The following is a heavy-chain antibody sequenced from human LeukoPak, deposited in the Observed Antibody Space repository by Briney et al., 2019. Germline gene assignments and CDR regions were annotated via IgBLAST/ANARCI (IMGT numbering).Heavy chain of an antibody. D-gene: IGHD3-10*01. J-gene: IGHJ4*02. CDR3: ARDLGYGSGSYDY. Sequence: GGSLRLSCAASGFTFSIYAMPWVRQAPGKGLEWVAVISYDGSNKYYADSVKGRFTISRDNSKNTLYLQMNSLRAEDTAVYYCARDLGYGSGSYDYWGQGTLVTVSS. V-gene: IGHV3-30-3*01. CDR1: GFTFSIYA. CDR2: ISYDGSNK.